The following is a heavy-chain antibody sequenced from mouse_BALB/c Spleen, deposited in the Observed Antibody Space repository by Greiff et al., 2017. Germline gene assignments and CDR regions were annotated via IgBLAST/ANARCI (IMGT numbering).Heavy chain of an antibody. J-gene: IGHJ3*01. D-gene: IGHD2-10*02. Sequence: QVQLKESGPGLVAPSQSLSITCTVSGFSLTGYGVNWVRQPPGKGLEWLGMIWGDGSTDYNSALKSRLSISKDNSKSQVFLKMNSLQTDDTARYYCARSGYGNYGLFAYWGQGTLVTVSA. CDR3: ARSGYGNYGLFAY. CDR1: GFSLTGYG. CDR2: IWGDGST. V-gene: IGHV2-6-7*01.